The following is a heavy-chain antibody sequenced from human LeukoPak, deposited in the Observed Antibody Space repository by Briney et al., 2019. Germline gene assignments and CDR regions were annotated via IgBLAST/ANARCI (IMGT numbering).Heavy chain of an antibody. J-gene: IGHJ4*02. CDR3: AKDVVPAAMARGYYFDY. D-gene: IGHD2-2*01. Sequence: GGSLRLSCAASGFTFYDYAMHWVRQAPGKGLEWVSGISWNSSSIGYADSVKGRFTISRDNAKNSLYLQMNSLRAEDTALYYCAKDVVPAAMARGYYFDYWGQGTLVTVSS. CDR2: ISWNSSSI. V-gene: IGHV3-9*01. CDR1: GFTFYDYA.